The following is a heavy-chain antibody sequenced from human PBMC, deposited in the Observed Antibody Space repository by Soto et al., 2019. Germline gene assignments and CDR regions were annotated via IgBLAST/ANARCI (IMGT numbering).Heavy chain of an antibody. CDR2: IIPILGIA. D-gene: IGHD5-12*01. V-gene: IGHV1-69*04. Sequence: SVKVSCKASGGTFSSYTISWVRQAPGEGLEWMGRIIPILGIANYAQKFQGRVTITADKSTSTAYMELSSLRSEDTAVYYCERDFEDIVATGHFDYWGQGTLVTVSS. CDR1: GGTFSSYT. CDR3: ERDFEDIVATGHFDY. J-gene: IGHJ4*02.